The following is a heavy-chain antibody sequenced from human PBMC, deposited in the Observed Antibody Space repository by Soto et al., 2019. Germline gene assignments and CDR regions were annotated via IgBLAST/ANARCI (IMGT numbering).Heavy chain of an antibody. CDR3: AGQHQWLDS. V-gene: IGHV6-1*01. J-gene: IGHJ4*02. Sequence: SQTLSLTCAISGDSVSSNSAGWNCISQSPSRFLEWLGRTYYRSKWHNDFAVSVKSRITIKPDTSKNQFSLQLNSVTPEDTAVYYCAGQHQWLDSWGQGTLVTVSS. D-gene: IGHD6-19*01. CDR2: TYYRSKWHN. CDR1: GDSVSSNSAG.